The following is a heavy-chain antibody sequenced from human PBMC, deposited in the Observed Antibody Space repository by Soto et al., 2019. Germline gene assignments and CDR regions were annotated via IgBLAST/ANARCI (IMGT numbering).Heavy chain of an antibody. V-gene: IGHV4-4*02. Sequence: SETLSLTCAVSGGSISSSNWWSWVRQPPGKGLEWIGEIYHSGSTNYNPSLKSRVTISVDKSKNQFSLKLSSVTAADTAVYYCARDGPYDYGDYDYYYYGMDVWGQGTTVTVSS. J-gene: IGHJ6*02. CDR1: GGSISSSNW. D-gene: IGHD4-17*01. CDR3: ARDGPYDYGDYDYYYYGMDV. CDR2: IYHSGST.